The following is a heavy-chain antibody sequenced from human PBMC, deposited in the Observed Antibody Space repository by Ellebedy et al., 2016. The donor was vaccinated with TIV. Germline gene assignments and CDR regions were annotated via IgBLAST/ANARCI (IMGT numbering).Heavy chain of an antibody. CDR3: AKAYYYDSVAYFFDS. Sequence: ASVKVSCRTSGYSFTAYFIHWVRQAPGQGLEWMGRLNPNSDETNYAQKFLGRVTISRETSISTAYMELNSLRSDDTAAYYCAKAYYYDSVAYFFDSWGQGTLVTVSS. D-gene: IGHD3-22*01. V-gene: IGHV1-2*06. CDR2: LNPNSDET. J-gene: IGHJ4*02. CDR1: GYSFTAYF.